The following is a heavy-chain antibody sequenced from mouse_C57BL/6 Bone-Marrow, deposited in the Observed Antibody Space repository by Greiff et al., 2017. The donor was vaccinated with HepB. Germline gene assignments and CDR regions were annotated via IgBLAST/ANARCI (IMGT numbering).Heavy chain of an antibody. CDR3: ARRYDWFAY. Sequence: QVQLQQPGAELVRPGTSVKLSCKASGYTFTSYWVHWVKQRPGQGLEWIGVIDPSDSYTNYNQKFKGKATLTVDTSSSTAYMQLSSLTSEDSAVYYCARRYDWFAYWGQGTLVTVSA. V-gene: IGHV1-59*01. D-gene: IGHD2-3*01. J-gene: IGHJ3*01. CDR1: GYTFTSYW. CDR2: IDPSDSYT.